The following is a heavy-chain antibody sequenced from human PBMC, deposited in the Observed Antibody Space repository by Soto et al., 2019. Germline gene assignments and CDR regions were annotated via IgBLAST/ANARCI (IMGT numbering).Heavy chain of an antibody. CDR1: GFTFSSYA. V-gene: IGHV3-23*01. J-gene: IGHJ5*02. Sequence: EVQLLESGGGLVQPGGSLRLSCAASGFTFSSYAMSWVRQAPGKGLEWVSAISGSGGSKYYADSVKGRFTISRDNPKNTLYLQMNSLRAEDTAVYYCAKDQLVRGSGWFDPWGQGTLVTVSS. CDR2: ISGSGGSK. CDR3: AKDQLVRGSGWFDP. D-gene: IGHD6-13*01.